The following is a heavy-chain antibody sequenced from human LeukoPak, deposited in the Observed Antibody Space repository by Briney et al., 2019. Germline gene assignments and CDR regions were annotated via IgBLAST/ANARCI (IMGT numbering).Heavy chain of an antibody. D-gene: IGHD5-12*01. Sequence: GASVKASCKASGYTFTSYGISWVRQAPGQELEWMGWISAYNGNTNYAQKLQGRVTMTTDTSTSTAYMELRSPRSDDTAVYYCARGRYSGYDFARWVFDYWGQGTLVTVSS. V-gene: IGHV1-18*01. J-gene: IGHJ4*02. CDR2: ISAYNGNT. CDR3: ARGRYSGYDFARWVFDY. CDR1: GYTFTSYG.